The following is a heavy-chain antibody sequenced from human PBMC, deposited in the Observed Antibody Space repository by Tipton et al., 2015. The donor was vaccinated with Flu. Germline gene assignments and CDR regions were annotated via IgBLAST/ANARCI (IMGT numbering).Heavy chain of an antibody. V-gene: IGHV4-61*02. CDR3: ARGGWEPHGGWFDP. CDR1: GASISDDNNF. J-gene: IGHJ5*02. D-gene: IGHD1-26*01. CDR2: FYSNGGT. Sequence: GLVKPSETLSLRCAVSGASISDDNNFWTWIRQPAGKGLEYTGRFYSNGGTRYNPSLKSRVYISADTSENQFSLNLNSMTTADTAVFYCARGGWEPHGGWFDPWGQGILVTVSS.